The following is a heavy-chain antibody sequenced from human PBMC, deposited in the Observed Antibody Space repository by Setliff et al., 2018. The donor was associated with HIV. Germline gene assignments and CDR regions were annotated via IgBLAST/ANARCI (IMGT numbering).Heavy chain of an antibody. CDR1: GYTFTNYY. Sequence: ASVKVSCKASGYTFTNYYIHWVRQAPGQGLEWMGWINPNTGLTNYAQKFQGRVTMTRDTSITTAYMELSRLRSDDTAVYYCAREAVDDYARYFDYWGQGSLVTVSS. D-gene: IGHD4-17*01. CDR2: INPNTGLT. J-gene: IGHJ4*02. CDR3: AREAVDDYARYFDY. V-gene: IGHV1-2*02.